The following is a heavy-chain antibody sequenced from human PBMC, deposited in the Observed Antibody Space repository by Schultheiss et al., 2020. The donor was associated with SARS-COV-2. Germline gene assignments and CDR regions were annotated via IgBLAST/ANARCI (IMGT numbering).Heavy chain of an antibody. CDR3: AKGSAVTTLYYYYGMDV. CDR2: ISSSSSYI. J-gene: IGHJ6*02. V-gene: IGHV3-21*04. D-gene: IGHD4-17*01. Sequence: GGSLRLSCAASGFTVSSNYMSWVRQAPGKGLEWVSSISSSSSYIYYADSVKGRFTISRDNAKNSLYLQMNSLRAEDTAVYYCAKGSAVTTLYYYYGMDVWGQGTTVTVSS. CDR1: GFTVSSNY.